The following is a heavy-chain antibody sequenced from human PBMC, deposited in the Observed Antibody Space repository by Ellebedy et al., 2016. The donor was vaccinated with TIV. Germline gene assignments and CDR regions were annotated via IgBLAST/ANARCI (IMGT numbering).Heavy chain of an antibody. D-gene: IGHD2-21*01. Sequence: GESLKISCAASGFTFSSYAMGWVRQAPGKGLEWVSAISVSGGRTYVADSVRDRFTISRYNSKDTLYLQMNSLRAEDTAVYYCAKMYEIVGSVDYWGQGTLVTVSS. V-gene: IGHV3-23*01. CDR1: GFTFSSYA. J-gene: IGHJ4*02. CDR2: ISVSGGRT. CDR3: AKMYEIVGSVDY.